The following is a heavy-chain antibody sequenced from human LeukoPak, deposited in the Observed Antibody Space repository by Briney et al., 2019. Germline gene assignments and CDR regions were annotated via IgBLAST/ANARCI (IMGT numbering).Heavy chain of an antibody. CDR3: ARGLAWGVGYFDY. CDR1: GFTFSSYS. J-gene: IGHJ4*02. V-gene: IGHV3-48*02. Sequence: GGSLRLSCAASGFTFSSYSMNWVRQAPGKGLEWVSYISSSSTIYYADSVKGRFTISRDNAKNSLYLQMNSLRDEDTAVYYCARGLAWGVGYFDYWGQGTLVTVSS. D-gene: IGHD3-10*01. CDR2: ISSSSTI.